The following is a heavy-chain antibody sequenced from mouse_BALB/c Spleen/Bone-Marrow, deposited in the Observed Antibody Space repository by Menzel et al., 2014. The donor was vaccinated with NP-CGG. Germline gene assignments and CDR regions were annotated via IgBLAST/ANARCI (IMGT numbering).Heavy chain of an antibody. CDR1: GYTFTDYN. Sequence: VQLKESGPELVKPGASVKISCKASGYTFTDYNMDWVKQSHGKSLEWIGNINPNNGDTSYNQRFRGKATLTVDKSSSTAYMELRSLTSEDTAVYYCARTGYYTLFAYWGQGTLVTVSA. CDR2: INPNNGDT. CDR3: ARTGYYTLFAY. J-gene: IGHJ3*01. V-gene: IGHV1-18*01. D-gene: IGHD2-3*01.